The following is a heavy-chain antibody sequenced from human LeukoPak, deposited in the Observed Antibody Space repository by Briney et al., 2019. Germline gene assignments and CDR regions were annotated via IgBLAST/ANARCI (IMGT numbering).Heavy chain of an antibody. Sequence: GGSLRLSCAASGFTFSSYGMHWVRQAPGKGLEWVAVISYDGSNKYYADSVKGRFTISRDNSKNTLYLQMNSLRAEDTAVYYCARDLGHYDFWSGYYTGNFDYWGQGTLVTVSS. CDR2: ISYDGSNK. D-gene: IGHD3-3*01. CDR1: GFTFSSYG. CDR3: ARDLGHYDFWSGYYTGNFDY. J-gene: IGHJ4*02. V-gene: IGHV3-30*03.